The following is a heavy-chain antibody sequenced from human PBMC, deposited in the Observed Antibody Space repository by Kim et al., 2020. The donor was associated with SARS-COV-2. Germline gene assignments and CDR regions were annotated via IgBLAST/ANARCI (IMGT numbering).Heavy chain of an antibody. Sequence: GGSLRLSCTTSGFTFPGYAMSWVRQAPGKGLEWVSCIDGSDGTTYYVDSVKGRFTISRDNSKNTLYLQMTTLRADDTAVYYCMKGGWGSIWDHWGQGTLVTVSS. CDR3: MKGGWGSIWDH. CDR2: IDGSDGTT. J-gene: IGHJ4*02. CDR1: GFTFPGYA. V-gene: IGHV3-23*01. D-gene: IGHD2-21*01.